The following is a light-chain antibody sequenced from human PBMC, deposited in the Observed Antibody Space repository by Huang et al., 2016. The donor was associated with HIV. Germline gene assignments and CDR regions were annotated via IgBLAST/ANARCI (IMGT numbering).Light chain of an antibody. CDR3: MQSIQLPLT. J-gene: IGKJ4*01. CDR1: QSLLHSDGKTY. V-gene: IGKV2D-29*02. CDR2: EVS. Sequence: DIVMTQTPLSLSVTPGQPASISCKSSQSLLHSDGKTYLYWYLQKVGQSPQLLIYEVSNRCSGVPDRLSGSGSGTDFTLKISRMEAEDVGVYYCMQSIQLPLTFGGGTKVEIK.